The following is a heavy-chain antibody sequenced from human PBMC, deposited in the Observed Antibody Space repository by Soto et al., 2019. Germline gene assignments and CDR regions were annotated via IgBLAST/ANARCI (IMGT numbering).Heavy chain of an antibody. V-gene: IGHV3-21*01. CDR3: ARVGSPGYCSGGYCPPPDY. Sequence: XESLRLSCAASGFTFSTSTMNWVRQAPGQGLEWVSSISSSSTYTYYAASVKGRFTISRDNAKNSLYLQMNSLRAEDTAVYYCARVGSPGYCSGGYCPPPDYWGQGTLVTVSS. CDR1: GFTFSTST. D-gene: IGHD2-15*01. CDR2: ISSSSTYT. J-gene: IGHJ4*02.